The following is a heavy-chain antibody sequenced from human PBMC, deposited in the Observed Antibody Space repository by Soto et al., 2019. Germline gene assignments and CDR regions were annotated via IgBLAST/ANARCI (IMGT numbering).Heavy chain of an antibody. CDR1: GGSFSGYY. CDR2: ISHSGST. J-gene: IGHJ3*02. V-gene: IGHV4-34*01. Sequence: QVHLQQWGAGLLKPSETLSLTCAVYGGSFSGYYWSWIRQPPGKGLEWIGEISHSGSTNYNPSLKSRVTISVDTSKNQFSLNLNSMTAADTAMCYCAGGSRDIWGQGTMVTVSS. CDR3: AGGSRDI.